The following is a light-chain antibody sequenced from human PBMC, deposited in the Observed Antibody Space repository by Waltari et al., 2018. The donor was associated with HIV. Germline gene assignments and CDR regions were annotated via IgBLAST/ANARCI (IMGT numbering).Light chain of an antibody. V-gene: IGKV1-5*03. CDR2: KAS. J-gene: IGKJ4*01. CDR1: QNVNRW. CDR3: KQYDQYSAIT. Sequence: DIQMTQSPSTLSASVGDRVTITCRASQNVNRWLAWYQQKPGKAPKLLIYKASTLETGVPSRFSGSGAGTEFTLTISSLQPDEFATYYCKQYDQYSAITFGGGTK.